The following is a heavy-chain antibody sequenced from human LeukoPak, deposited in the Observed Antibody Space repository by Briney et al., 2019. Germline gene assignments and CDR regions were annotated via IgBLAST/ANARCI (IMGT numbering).Heavy chain of an antibody. J-gene: IGHJ3*02. V-gene: IGHV1-18*01. CDR1: GYTFTSYG. CDR2: ISAYNGNT. D-gene: IGHD2-21*02. Sequence: ASVKVSCKASGYTFTSYGISWVRQAPGQGLEWMGWISAYNGNTNYAQKLQRRVTMTTDTSTSTAYMELRSLRSDDTAVYYCATSSTNYCGGDCYHEGDAFDIWGQGTMVTVSS. CDR3: ATSSTNYCGGDCYHEGDAFDI.